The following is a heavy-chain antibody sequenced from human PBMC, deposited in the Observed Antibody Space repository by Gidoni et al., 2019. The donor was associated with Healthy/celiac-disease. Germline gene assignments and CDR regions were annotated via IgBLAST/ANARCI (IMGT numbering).Heavy chain of an antibody. Sequence: QVQLQESGPGLVKPSETLSLTCAVSGYSISSGYYWGWIRQPPGKGLEWIGSNFHSGSTYYNPSLKSRVTISVDTSKNQFSLKLSSVTAADTAVYYCATGTTFYWGQGTLVTVSS. D-gene: IGHD1-7*01. CDR1: GYSISSGYY. J-gene: IGHJ4*02. CDR2: NFHSGST. V-gene: IGHV4-38-2*01. CDR3: ATGTTFY.